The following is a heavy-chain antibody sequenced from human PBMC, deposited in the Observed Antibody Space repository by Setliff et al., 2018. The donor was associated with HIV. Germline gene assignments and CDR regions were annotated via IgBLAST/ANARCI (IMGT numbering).Heavy chain of an antibody. CDR2: ISYDGRSQ. Sequence: GESLKISCAASESTFSSYAMHWVRQGPGKGLEWVAAISYDGRSQYYKDSVKGRFTISRDNSKNTLFLQINSLRTEDTALYYCTRGRKELLYSRRDSGFDYWGQGTLVTVSS. CDR3: TRGRKELLYSRRDSGFDY. CDR1: ESTFSSYA. J-gene: IGHJ4*02. V-gene: IGHV3-30*12. D-gene: IGHD3-10*02.